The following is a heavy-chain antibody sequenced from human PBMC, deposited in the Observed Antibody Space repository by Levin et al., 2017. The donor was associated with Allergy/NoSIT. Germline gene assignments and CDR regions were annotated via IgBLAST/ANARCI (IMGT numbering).Heavy chain of an antibody. J-gene: IGHJ5*02. CDR3: ARQYDFWSGIGGWFDP. CDR1: GGSISSSSYY. Sequence: GSLRLSCTVSGGSISSSSYYWGWIRQPPGKGLEWIGSIYYSGSTYYNPSLKSRVTISVDTSKNQFSLKLSSVTAADTAVYYCARQYDFWSGIGGWFDPWGQGTLVTVSS. V-gene: IGHV4-39*01. D-gene: IGHD3-3*01. CDR2: IYYSGST.